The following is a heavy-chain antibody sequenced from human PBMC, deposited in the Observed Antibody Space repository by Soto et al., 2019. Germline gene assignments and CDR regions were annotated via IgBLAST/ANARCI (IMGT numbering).Heavy chain of an antibody. J-gene: IGHJ4*02. D-gene: IGHD3-10*01. Sequence: QLVQSGPEVKKPGSSVKVSCKSVGDTFSSYAVSWVRQAPGQGLEWMGGIIPTFGTVNYAQKFQGRATITADESTSLSYMELSSLKSEDTGVYYCAREAGDYGHPYFDYWGQGTLISGSS. V-gene: IGHV1-69*01. CDR2: IIPTFGTV. CDR3: AREAGDYGHPYFDY. CDR1: GDTFSSYA.